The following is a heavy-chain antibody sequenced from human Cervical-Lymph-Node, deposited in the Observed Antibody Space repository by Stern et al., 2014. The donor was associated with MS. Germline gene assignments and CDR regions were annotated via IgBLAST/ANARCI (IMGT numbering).Heavy chain of an antibody. CDR3: ARDGRSSYGSGSYYSSGY. V-gene: IGHV1-2*02. D-gene: IGHD3-10*01. CDR1: GYSFTGYF. CDR2: INPNSGDT. J-gene: IGHJ4*02. Sequence: QVQLGQSGAEVKKPGASVKVSCKASGYSFTGYFLHWVRPGPGQGLELLGLINPNSGDTSYAQKFHGRVTMTRDSSSSTAYMELSSLRSDDTAVYYCARDGRSSYGSGSYYSSGYWGQGTLVTVSS.